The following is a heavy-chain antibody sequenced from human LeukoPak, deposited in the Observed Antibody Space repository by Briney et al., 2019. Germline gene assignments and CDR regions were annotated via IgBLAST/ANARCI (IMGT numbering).Heavy chain of an antibody. CDR1: GYTFTSYG. Sequence: GASVKVSCKASGYTFTSYGISWVRQAPGQGLEWMGWISAYNGNTNYAQKLQGRVTMTTDTSTSTAYMELRSLRSDDTAVYYCARDLGPVRGVIITFYYYYGMDVWGQGTTVTVSS. CDR2: ISAYNGNT. CDR3: ARDLGPVRGVIITFYYYYGMDV. V-gene: IGHV1-18*01. J-gene: IGHJ6*02. D-gene: IGHD3-10*01.